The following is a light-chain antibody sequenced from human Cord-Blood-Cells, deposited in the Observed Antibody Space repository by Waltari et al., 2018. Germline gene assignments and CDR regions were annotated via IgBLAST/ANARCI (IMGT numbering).Light chain of an antibody. CDR2: GAS. CDR1: QSVSSN. V-gene: IGKV3-15*01. J-gene: IGKJ2*01. CDR3: QQYNNWPPNT. Sequence: EIVMPQSPATLSVSPGERATLSCRASQSVSSNLAWYQQKPGQAPRLLIYGASTRATGIPARFSGSGSGTEFTLTISSLQSEDFAVYYCQQYNNWPPNTFGQGTKLEIK.